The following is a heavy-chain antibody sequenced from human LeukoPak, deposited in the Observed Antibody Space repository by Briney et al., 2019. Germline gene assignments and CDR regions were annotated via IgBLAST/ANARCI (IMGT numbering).Heavy chain of an antibody. CDR1: GFTFSSYE. CDR3: ARAKYNWNVHYFDY. CDR2: ISSSGSTI. J-gene: IGHJ4*02. V-gene: IGHV3-48*03. Sequence: GGSLRLSCAASGFTFSSYEMNWVRQAPGKGLEWVSYISSSGSTIYYADSVKGRFTIFRDNAKNSLYLQMNSLRAEDTAVYYCARAKYNWNVHYFDYWGQGTLVTVSS. D-gene: IGHD1-1*01.